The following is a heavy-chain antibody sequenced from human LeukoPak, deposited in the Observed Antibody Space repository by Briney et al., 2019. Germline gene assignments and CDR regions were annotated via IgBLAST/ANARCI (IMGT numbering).Heavy chain of an antibody. CDR2: ISWNSGSI. Sequence: PGRSLRLSCAASGFTFDDYAVHWVRQAPGKGLEWVSGISWNSGSIGYADSVKGRFTISRDNAKNSLYLQMNSLRAEDTALYYCAKDIAAAGTGEGYFDYWGQGTLVTVSS. CDR3: AKDIAAAGTGEGYFDY. CDR1: GFTFDDYA. V-gene: IGHV3-9*01. D-gene: IGHD6-13*01. J-gene: IGHJ4*02.